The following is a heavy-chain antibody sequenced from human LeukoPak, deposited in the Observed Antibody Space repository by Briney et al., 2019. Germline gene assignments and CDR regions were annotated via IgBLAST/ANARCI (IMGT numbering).Heavy chain of an antibody. CDR2: ISSSSSYI. D-gene: IGHD6-13*01. CDR1: GFTFSSYS. Sequence: GGSLRLSCAASGFTFSSYSMNWVRQAPGKGLEGVSSISSSSSYIYYADSVKGRFTISRDNAKNSLYLQMNSLRAEDTAVYYCASSSSWYVEDYWGQGTLVTVSS. J-gene: IGHJ4*02. V-gene: IGHV3-21*01. CDR3: ASSSSWYVEDY.